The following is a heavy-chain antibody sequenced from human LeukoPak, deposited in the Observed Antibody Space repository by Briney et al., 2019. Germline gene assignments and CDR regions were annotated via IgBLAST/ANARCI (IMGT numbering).Heavy chain of an antibody. D-gene: IGHD3-22*01. CDR3: ARDSGDYYDSSGYFGYNWFDP. V-gene: IGHV4-38-2*02. CDR1: GYSISSGYY. CDR2: IYHSGST. Sequence: SETLSLTCTVSGYSISSGYYWGWIRQPPGKGLEWIGSIYHSGSTYYNPSLKSRVTISVDTSKNQFSLKLSSVTAADTAVYYCARDSGDYYDSSGYFGYNWFDPWGQGTLVTVSS. J-gene: IGHJ5*02.